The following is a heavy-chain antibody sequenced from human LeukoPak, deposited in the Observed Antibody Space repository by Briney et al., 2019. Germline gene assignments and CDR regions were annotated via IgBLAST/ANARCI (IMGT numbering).Heavy chain of an antibody. CDR3: AAPEGYDFWSGAR. J-gene: IGHJ4*02. D-gene: IGHD3-3*01. V-gene: IGHV1-58*01. Sequence: SVKVSCKASGFTFTSSAVQWVRQARGQRLEWIGWIVVGSGSTNYAQKFQERVTITRDMSTSTAYMELSSLRSEDTAVYYCAAPEGYDFWSGARWGQGTLVTVSS. CDR2: IVVGSGST. CDR1: GFTFTSSA.